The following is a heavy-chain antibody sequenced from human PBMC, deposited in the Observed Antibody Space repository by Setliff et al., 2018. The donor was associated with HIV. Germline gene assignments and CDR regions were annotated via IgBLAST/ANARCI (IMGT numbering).Heavy chain of an antibody. CDR1: GGTFSSYA. J-gene: IGHJ4*02. CDR2: ITPILDIA. CDR3: ARGARYYKGYYFDY. V-gene: IGHV1-69*10. D-gene: IGHD3-10*01. Sequence: GASVKVSCKASGGTFSSYAISWVRQAPGQGLEWMGGITPILDIANYAQKFQGRVTITADESTSTAYMELSSLRSEDTAVYYCARGARYYKGYYFDYWGQGTLVTVSS.